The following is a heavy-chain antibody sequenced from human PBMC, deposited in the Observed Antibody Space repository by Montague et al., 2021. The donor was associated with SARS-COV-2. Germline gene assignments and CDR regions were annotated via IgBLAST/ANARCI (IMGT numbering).Heavy chain of an antibody. CDR3: ARVEEKYYDILTGYYNPHYYYYGMDV. D-gene: IGHD3-9*01. CDR1: GFTFSSYA. CDR2: ISYDGSNK. Sequence: SRRLSCAASGFTFSSYAMHWVRQAPGKGLEWVAVISYDGSNKYYADSVKGRFTISRDNSKNTLYLQMNSLRAEDTAVYYCARVEEKYYDILTGYYNPHYYYYGMDVWGQGTTVTVSS. J-gene: IGHJ6*02. V-gene: IGHV3-30-3*01.